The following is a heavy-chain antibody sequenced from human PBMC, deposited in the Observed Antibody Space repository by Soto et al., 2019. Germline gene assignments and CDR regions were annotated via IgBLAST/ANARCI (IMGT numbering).Heavy chain of an antibody. J-gene: IGHJ4*02. CDR2: ISYTGST. CDR3: ARISGAYGAIDF. CDR1: SGAVNSVGYM. D-gene: IGHD1-26*01. Sequence: AXEPLSLTCNVSSGAVNSVGYMWTWIRQPPGKGLEWIGYISYTGSTNYNPSLKSRLSISVDASKYRFSLKVSSMTSADSAVYYCARISGAYGAIDFWGQGNLVTVSS. V-gene: IGHV4-61*03.